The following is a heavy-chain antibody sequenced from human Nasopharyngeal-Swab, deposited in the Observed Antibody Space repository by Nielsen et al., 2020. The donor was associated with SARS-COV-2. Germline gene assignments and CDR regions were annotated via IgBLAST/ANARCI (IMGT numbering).Heavy chain of an antibody. V-gene: IGHV4-39*01. CDR2: IYYSGST. D-gene: IGHD1-26*01. Sequence: SETLSLTCTVSGGSISSSSYYWGWIRQPPGKGLEWIGSIYYSGSTYYNPSLKSRVTISVDTSKNQFSLKLSSVTVADTAVYYCARQPKVGATHYFDYWGQGTLVTVSS. CDR3: ARQPKVGATHYFDY. CDR1: GGSISSSSYY. J-gene: IGHJ4*02.